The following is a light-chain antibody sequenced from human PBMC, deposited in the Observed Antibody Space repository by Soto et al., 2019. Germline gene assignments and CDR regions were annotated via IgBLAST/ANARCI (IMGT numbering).Light chain of an antibody. CDR1: QSVSRY. CDR2: DAS. Sequence: EIVLTQSPATLSLSPGERATLSCRASQSVSRYLAWYQQKPGQAPRLLIYDASNRATGIPARFSGSGSGTDFTLTISSLEPEDFAVYYCQHRGNWPLTFGGGTRLEIK. CDR3: QHRGNWPLT. J-gene: IGKJ4*01. V-gene: IGKV3-11*01.